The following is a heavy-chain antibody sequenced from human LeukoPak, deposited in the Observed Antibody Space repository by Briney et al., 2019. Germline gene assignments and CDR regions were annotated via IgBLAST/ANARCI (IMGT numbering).Heavy chain of an antibody. Sequence: GGSLRLSWAAAGFTFSSYEMNWVRQAPGKGLEWVSYISSSGSTIYYADSVKGRFTISRDNAKNSLYLQMNSLRAEDTAVYYCAELGITMIGGVWGKGTTVTVSS. J-gene: IGHJ6*04. CDR1: GFTFSSYE. CDR2: ISSSGSTI. V-gene: IGHV3-48*03. D-gene: IGHD3-10*02. CDR3: AELGITMIGGV.